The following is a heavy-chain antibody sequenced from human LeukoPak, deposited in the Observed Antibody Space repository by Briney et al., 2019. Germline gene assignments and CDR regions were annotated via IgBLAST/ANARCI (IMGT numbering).Heavy chain of an antibody. Sequence: SETLSLTCTVSGGSLRSSSYYWGWICQPPGKGLEGIGSIYSSGSTYYNPSLKSRITISVDTSKNQFSLKLSSVTAADTAVYYCARPMVRGVIIAPIDYWGQGTLVTVYS. CDR1: GGSLRSSSYY. CDR2: IYSSGST. V-gene: IGHV4-39*01. D-gene: IGHD3-10*01. J-gene: IGHJ4*02. CDR3: ARPMVRGVIIAPIDY.